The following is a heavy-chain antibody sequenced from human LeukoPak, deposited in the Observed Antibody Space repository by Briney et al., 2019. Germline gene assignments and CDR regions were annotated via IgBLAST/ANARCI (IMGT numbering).Heavy chain of an antibody. J-gene: IGHJ6*02. Sequence: SETLSLTCAVHGGSFSGYYWSWIRQPPGKGLEWIGEINHSGSTNYNPSLKSRVTISVDTSKNQFSLKLSSVTAADTAVYYCARGGPHYYYGMDVWGQGTTVTVSS. CDR2: INHSGST. CDR3: ARGGPHYYYGMDV. CDR1: GGSFSGYY. V-gene: IGHV4-34*01.